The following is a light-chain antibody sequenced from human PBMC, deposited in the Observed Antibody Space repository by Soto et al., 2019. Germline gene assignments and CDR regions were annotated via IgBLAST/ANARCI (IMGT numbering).Light chain of an antibody. J-gene: IGKJ4*01. CDR3: QQCGSSPLT. CDR1: EIVSNNY. CDR2: GAS. V-gene: IGKV3-20*01. Sequence: EIVLTQSPGTLSLSPGERATLSCRANEIVSNNYLAWYQHKPGQPPRLLIYGASRRANGIPDRFSGSGSGTDFTLTISRLEPEDFAVYYCQQCGSSPLTFGGGTKVQIK.